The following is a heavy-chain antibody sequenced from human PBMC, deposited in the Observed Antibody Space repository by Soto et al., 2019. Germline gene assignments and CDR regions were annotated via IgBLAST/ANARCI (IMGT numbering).Heavy chain of an antibody. CDR1: GYSVTSSDYY. Sequence: SETLSPTCSVSGYSVTSSDYYWAWIRQPPGKGLEWIGSMFYSGLTYYNPSLKSRVTLSVDTSKNQFSVRLNSVTAADTAVYYCAPLSVSLSGPYGIHVWGQGTTVTVSS. CDR2: MFYSGLT. D-gene: IGHD2-15*01. CDR3: APLSVSLSGPYGIHV. V-gene: IGHV4-39*01. J-gene: IGHJ6*02.